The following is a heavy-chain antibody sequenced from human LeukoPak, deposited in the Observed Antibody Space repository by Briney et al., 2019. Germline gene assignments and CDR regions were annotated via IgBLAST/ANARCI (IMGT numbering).Heavy chain of an antibody. CDR1: GGSFSGYY. J-gene: IGHJ5*02. CDR3: ARRSRPGIAAARIWFDP. Sequence: SETLSLTCAVYGGSFSGYYWSWIRQPPGKGLEWIGEINHSGSTNYNPSLKSRVTISVGTSKNQFSLKLSSVTAADTAVYYCARRSRPGIAAARIWFDPWGQGTLVTVSS. D-gene: IGHD6-13*01. V-gene: IGHV4-34*01. CDR2: INHSGST.